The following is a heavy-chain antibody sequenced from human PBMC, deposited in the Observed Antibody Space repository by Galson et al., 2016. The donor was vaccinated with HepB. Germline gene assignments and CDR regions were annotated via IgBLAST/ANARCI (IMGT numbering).Heavy chain of an antibody. V-gene: IGHV3-74*01. D-gene: IGHD6-13*01. Sequence: SLRLSCAASGFPFSKYRMHWVRQAPGKGLVWVSRISTDGSSTNYADSVKGRFTISRDNAKNPLYLQMNSLSAEDTALYYCTKVNREGIAAAGLQIWGQGTLVTVSS. CDR2: ISTDGSST. CDR3: TKVNREGIAAAGLQI. CDR1: GFPFSKYR. J-gene: IGHJ4*02.